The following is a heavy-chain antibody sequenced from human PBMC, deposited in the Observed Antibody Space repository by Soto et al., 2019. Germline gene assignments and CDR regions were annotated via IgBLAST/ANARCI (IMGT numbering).Heavy chain of an antibody. V-gene: IGHV4-59*01. J-gene: IGHJ4*02. CDR3: ARDRDYGDYDS. Sequence: WIWIRQPPGKGLEWLGCISYTGNTNYNPSLKSRVTISVDSSNNQFSLRLNSVTAADTALYYCARDRDYGDYDSWGQGTLVTVSS. CDR2: ISYTGNT. D-gene: IGHD4-17*01.